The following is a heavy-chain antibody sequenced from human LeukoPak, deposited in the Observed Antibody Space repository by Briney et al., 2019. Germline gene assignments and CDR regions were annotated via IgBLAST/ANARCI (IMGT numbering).Heavy chain of an antibody. CDR2: INHSGST. V-gene: IGHV4-34*01. CDR3: ARTKPTVTTDY. CDR1: GGSFSGYY. J-gene: IGHJ4*02. D-gene: IGHD4-17*01. Sequence: SETLSLTCAVYGGSFSGYYWSWIRQPPGKGLEWIGEINHSGSTNYNPSLKSRVTISVDTSKNQFSLKLSSETAADTAVYYCARTKPTVTTDYWGQGTLVTVSS.